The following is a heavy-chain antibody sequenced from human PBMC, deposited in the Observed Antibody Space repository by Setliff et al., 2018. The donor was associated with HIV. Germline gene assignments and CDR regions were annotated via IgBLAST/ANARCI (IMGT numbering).Heavy chain of an antibody. CDR2: INPNNGDT. Sequence: ASVKVSCKASGYTLTAYYLHWVRQAPGQGLEWMGRINPNNGDTNYAQKFQGRVTMTRDTSISTAYMELSRLRSDDTAVYYCAREFGAGIRQIVAGEFYYMDVWGKGTTVTVSS. J-gene: IGHJ6*03. CDR1: GYTLTAYY. CDR3: AREFGAGIRQIVAGEFYYMDV. D-gene: IGHD5-12*01. V-gene: IGHV1-2*06.